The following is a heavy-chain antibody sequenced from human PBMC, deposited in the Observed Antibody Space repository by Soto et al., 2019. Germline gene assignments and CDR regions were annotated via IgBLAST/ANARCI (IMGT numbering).Heavy chain of an antibody. Sequence: PSETLSLTCSVSGESVSSGFYYWNWIRQAPGKGLEWIGSILSSGRSNYNPSLKSRVSMSVDTSKNQFSLRLTSVGAADSAIYYCARVVRCTRSGCYYLAMDVWRQGTTVTVS. D-gene: IGHD2-15*01. CDR1: GESVSSGFYY. V-gene: IGHV4-61*01. CDR3: ARVVRCTRSGCYYLAMDV. CDR2: ILSSGRS. J-gene: IGHJ6*02.